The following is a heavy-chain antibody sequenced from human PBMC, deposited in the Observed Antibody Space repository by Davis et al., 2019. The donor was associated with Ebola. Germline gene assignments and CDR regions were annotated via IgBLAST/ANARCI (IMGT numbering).Heavy chain of an antibody. V-gene: IGHV4-4*02. CDR2: IYHSGST. CDR1: GDSISSRNW. D-gene: IGHD3-22*01. CDR3: ARDYYDSSGYLYYFDH. J-gene: IGHJ4*02. Sequence: SETLSLTCAVSGDSISSRNWWSWVRQFPGKGLEWIGEIYHSGSTNYNPSLKSRVTISVGKSKNQFSLKLNSVTAADTAVYYCARDYYDSSGYLYYFDHWGQGTLVTVSS.